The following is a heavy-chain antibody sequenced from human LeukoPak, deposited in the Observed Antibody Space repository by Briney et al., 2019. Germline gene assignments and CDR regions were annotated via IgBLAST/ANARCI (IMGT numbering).Heavy chain of an antibody. J-gene: IGHJ2*01. CDR1: GFTLSNHT. Sequence: PGGSLRLSCAASGFTLSNHTMNWVRQAPGKGLEWVSSISVSSSYIYYADSVKGRFTISRDNAKNSLYLQMNSLRAEDTAVYYCANIHRFYWYFDLWGRGTLVTVSS. CDR3: ANIHRFYWYFDL. V-gene: IGHV3-21*01. CDR2: ISVSSSYI. D-gene: IGHD5-18*01.